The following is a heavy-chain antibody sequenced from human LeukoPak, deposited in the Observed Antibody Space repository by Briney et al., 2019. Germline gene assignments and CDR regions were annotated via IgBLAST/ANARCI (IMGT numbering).Heavy chain of an antibody. Sequence: SETLSLTCTVSGGSINSSSYFWAWIRQPPGKGLEWIGSIYYSGSTYYNPSLNSRVTISVDTSKNQFSLKLSSVTAADTAVYYCARENDSRDPPHFDYWGKGTMVTVSS. V-gene: IGHV4-39*07. CDR1: GGSINSSSYF. J-gene: IGHJ4*02. CDR2: IYYSGST. CDR3: ARENDSRDPPHFDY. D-gene: IGHD3-16*01.